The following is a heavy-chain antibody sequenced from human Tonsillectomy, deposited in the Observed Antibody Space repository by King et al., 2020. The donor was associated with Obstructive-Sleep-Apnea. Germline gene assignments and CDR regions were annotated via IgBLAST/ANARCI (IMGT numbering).Heavy chain of an antibody. CDR3: ASARTSLVSGYSSKAEYLQH. Sequence: VQLQESGPGLVKPSETLSLTCTVSGGSISSYYWSWIRQPPGKGLEWIGNIYFTGSTNYNPSLKSRVTISIDTSKNQFSLRLSSVTAADTAVYFCASARTSLVSGYSSKAEYLQHWGQGTLVTVSS. V-gene: IGHV4-59*08. J-gene: IGHJ1*01. D-gene: IGHD3-22*01. CDR2: IYFTGST. CDR1: GGSISSYY.